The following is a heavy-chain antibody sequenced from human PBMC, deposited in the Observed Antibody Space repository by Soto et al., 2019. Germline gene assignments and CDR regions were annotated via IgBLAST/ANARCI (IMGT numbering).Heavy chain of an antibody. V-gene: IGHV3-21*01. J-gene: IGHJ5*02. CDR1: GLTFSSYS. CDR3: ARDRWFDP. CDR2: ISSSSYI. Sequence: GGSLRLSCAASGLTFSSYSMNWVRQDPGKGLEWVSSISSSSYIYYADSVKGRFTISRDNAKNSLYLQMNSLRAEDTAVYYCARDRWFDPWGQGTPVTVSS.